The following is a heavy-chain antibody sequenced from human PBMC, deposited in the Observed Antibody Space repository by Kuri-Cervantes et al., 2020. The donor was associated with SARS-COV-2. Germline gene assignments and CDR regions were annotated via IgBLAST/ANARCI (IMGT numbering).Heavy chain of an antibody. CDR1: GGSISSSSYY. D-gene: IGHD6-19*01. CDR3: ARETYSSGWFDAFDI. V-gene: IGHV4-61*01. Sequence: SETLSLTCTVSGGSISSSSYYWGWIRQPPGKGLEWIGYIYYSGSTNYNPSIKSRVTISVDTSKNQFSLKLSSVTAADTAVYYCARETYSSGWFDAFDIWGQGTMVTVSS. CDR2: IYYSGST. J-gene: IGHJ3*02.